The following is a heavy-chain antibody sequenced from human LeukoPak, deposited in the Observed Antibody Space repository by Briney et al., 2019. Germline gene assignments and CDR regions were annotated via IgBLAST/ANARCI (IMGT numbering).Heavy chain of an antibody. CDR1: GYTFTGYY. CDR3: ARVTIYSSSSGIDY. V-gene: IGHV1-2*02. J-gene: IGHJ4*02. D-gene: IGHD6-6*01. CDR2: INPNSGGT. Sequence: GASVKVSCKASGYTFTGYYMHWVRQAPGQGLEWMGWINPNSGGTNYAQKFQGRVTMTRDTSISTAYMELSRLRSDDTAVYYCARVTIYSSSSGIDYWGQGTLVTVPS.